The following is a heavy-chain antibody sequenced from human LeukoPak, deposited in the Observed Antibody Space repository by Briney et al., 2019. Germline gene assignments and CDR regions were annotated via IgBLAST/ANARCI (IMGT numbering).Heavy chain of an antibody. J-gene: IGHJ4*02. CDR3: ARSPLIRESYGDKIVKFDY. Sequence: GGSLRLSCAASGFVFSNNGMSWVRQAPGRGLEWVSTISGRADSTYSADSVRGRFTIHRDSYKNTLSLQMDSLRAEDTAVYYCARSPLIRESYGDKIVKFDYWGQGTLVTVSS. CDR2: ISGRADST. D-gene: IGHD4-17*01. V-gene: IGHV3-23*01. CDR1: GFVFSNNG.